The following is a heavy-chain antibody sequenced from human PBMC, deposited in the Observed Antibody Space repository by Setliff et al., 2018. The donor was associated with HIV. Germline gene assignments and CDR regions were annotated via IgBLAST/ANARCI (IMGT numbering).Heavy chain of an antibody. D-gene: IGHD7-27*01. V-gene: IGHV1-2*06. J-gene: IGHJ4*02. CDR2: INPNNGDT. CDR1: GYTFSSYA. CDR3: ARQLSNSLDY. Sequence: GGSVKVSCKVSGYTFSSYAINWVRQAPGQGLQWMGLINPNNGDTNIPQRFRGRVTLTSDTSINTAYMELSGLRSDDTAMYFCARQLSNSLDYWGQGTLVTV.